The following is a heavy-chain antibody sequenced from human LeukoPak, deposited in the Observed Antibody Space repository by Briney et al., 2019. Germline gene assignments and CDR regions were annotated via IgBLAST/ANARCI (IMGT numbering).Heavy chain of an antibody. D-gene: IGHD1-26*01. CDR1: GYTFTGYY. Sequence: ASVKVSCKASGYTFTGYYMHWVRQAPGQGLEWMGWINPNSGGTNYAQKFQGWVTMTRGTSISTAYMELSRLRSDDTAVYYCARAQWELLGNWFDPWGQGTLVTVSS. V-gene: IGHV1-2*04. CDR2: INPNSGGT. CDR3: ARAQWELLGNWFDP. J-gene: IGHJ5*02.